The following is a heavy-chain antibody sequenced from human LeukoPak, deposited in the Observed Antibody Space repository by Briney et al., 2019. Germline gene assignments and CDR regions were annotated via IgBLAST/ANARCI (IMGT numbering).Heavy chain of an antibody. CDR1: GFTFSSYS. J-gene: IGHJ4*02. V-gene: IGHV3-21*01. D-gene: IGHD5-12*01. CDR3: ARETIMATIPLE. Sequence: PGGSLRLSCAASGFTFSSYSMNWVRQAPGKGLEWVSSISSSSSYIYYADSVKGRFTISRDNAKNSLYLQMNSLRVEDTAVYYCARETIMATIPLEWGQGTLVTVSS. CDR2: ISSSSSYI.